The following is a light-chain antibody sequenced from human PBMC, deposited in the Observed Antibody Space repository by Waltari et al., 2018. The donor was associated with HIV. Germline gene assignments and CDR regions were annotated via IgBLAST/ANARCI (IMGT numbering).Light chain of an antibody. CDR2: DVS. J-gene: IGLJ2*01. V-gene: IGLV2-14*01. CDR3: SSYTSSYTVI. Sequence: QSALTQPAPVSGSPGQSITISCSGRSSDAVGYNHFSWYQQHPGKAPKLMIYDVSHRPSGVSNRFSGSKSDNTASLTISGLQTEDEADYYCSSYTSSYTVIFGGGTKLTVL. CDR1: SSDAVGYNH.